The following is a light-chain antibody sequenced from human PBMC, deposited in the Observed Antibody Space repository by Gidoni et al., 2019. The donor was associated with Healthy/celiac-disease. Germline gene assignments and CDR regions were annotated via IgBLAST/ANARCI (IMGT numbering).Light chain of an antibody. CDR1: QSVLYSSNNKNY. J-gene: IGKJ1*01. Sequence: DLVMTQSPDSLAVSLGERATINCKSRQSVLYSSNNKNYLAWYQQKPGQPPKLLIYRASIRESGVPDRFSGSGSGTDFTLTISSLQAEDVAVYHCQQYYSNPWTFGQGTKVEIK. V-gene: IGKV4-1*01. CDR3: QQYYSNPWT. CDR2: RAS.